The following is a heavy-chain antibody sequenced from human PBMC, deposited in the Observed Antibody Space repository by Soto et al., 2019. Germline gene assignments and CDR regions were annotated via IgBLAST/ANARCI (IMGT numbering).Heavy chain of an antibody. CDR3: ARDHPLHDYYDSSGYYIPPVAFDI. V-gene: IGHV1-18*01. CDR2: ISAYNGNT. J-gene: IGHJ3*02. CDR1: GYTFTSYG. Sequence: ASVKVSCKASGYTFTSYGISWVRQAPGQGLEWMGWISAYNGNTNYAQKLQGRVTMTTDTSTSTAYMELRSLRSDDTAVYYCARDHPLHDYYDSSGYYIPPVAFDILGQATMVTV. D-gene: IGHD3-22*01.